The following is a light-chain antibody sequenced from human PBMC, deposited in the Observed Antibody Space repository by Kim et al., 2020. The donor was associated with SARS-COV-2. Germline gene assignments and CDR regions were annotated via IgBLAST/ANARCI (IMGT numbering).Light chain of an antibody. CDR2: AAS. CDR3: QQYKSYPIT. V-gene: IGKV1-16*02. J-gene: IGKJ5*01. Sequence: DIQMTQSPSSLSASVGDSVTFTCRASQGIDKYLAWFQQKPGKAPESLIYAASSLQSGVPSKFSGSGSGTDFTLTISSLQPDDFATYYCQQYKSYPITFGQGTRLEIK. CDR1: QGIDKY.